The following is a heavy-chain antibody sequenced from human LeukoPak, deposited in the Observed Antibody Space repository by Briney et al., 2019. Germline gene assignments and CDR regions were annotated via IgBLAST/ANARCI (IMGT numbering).Heavy chain of an antibody. CDR2: IIPIFGIA. D-gene: IGHD2-8*01. CDR1: GGTFSSYA. V-gene: IGHV1-69*05. J-gene: IGHJ4*02. CDR3: ARGGVMVYDPPGPYYFDY. Sequence: GASVKVSCKASGGTFSSYANSWVRQAPGQGLEWMGRIIPIFGIANYAQKSQGRVTITTDESTSTAYMELSSLRSEDTAVYYCARGGVMVYDPPGPYYFDYWGQGTLVTVSS.